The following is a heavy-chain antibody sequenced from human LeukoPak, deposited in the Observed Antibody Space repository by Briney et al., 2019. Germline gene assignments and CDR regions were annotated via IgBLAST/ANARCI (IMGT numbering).Heavy chain of an antibody. D-gene: IGHD6-13*01. Sequence: PGGSLRLSCVASGFTFSSFAMSWVRQAPGKGLEWVANIKQDGSERYYVDSVRGRFTISRDNAKNSLYLQMNSLRAEDTAVYYCARVPRQQGPYYYYGMDVWGQGTTVTVSS. CDR1: GFTFSSFA. V-gene: IGHV3-7*05. CDR2: IKQDGSER. J-gene: IGHJ6*02. CDR3: ARVPRQQGPYYYYGMDV.